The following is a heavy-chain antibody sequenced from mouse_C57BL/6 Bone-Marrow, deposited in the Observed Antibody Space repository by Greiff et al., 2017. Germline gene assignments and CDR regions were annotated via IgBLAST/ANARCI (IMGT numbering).Heavy chain of an antibody. V-gene: IGHV1-9*01. CDR3: ARIATVVAPVAY. D-gene: IGHD1-1*01. CDR1: GYTFTGYW. CDR2: ILPGSGST. Sequence: QVQLQQSGAELMKPGASVKLSCKATGYTFTGYWIEWVKQRPGHGLEWIGEILPGSGSTYYNEKFKGKATFTADTSSNTAYMQLSSLTTEDSAIYYCARIATVVAPVAYWGQGTLVTVSA. J-gene: IGHJ3*01.